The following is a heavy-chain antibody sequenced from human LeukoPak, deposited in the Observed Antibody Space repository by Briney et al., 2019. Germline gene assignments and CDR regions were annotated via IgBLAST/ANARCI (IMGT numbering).Heavy chain of an antibody. Sequence: GGSLRLSCAASGFTLNSYGMHWVRQAPGKGLEWVAVIWYDGSSKYYAASVKGRFTISRDNSKNTLYLQMNSLRAEDTAVYYCARSVNFWSGYPDYWGQGTLVTVSS. CDR3: ARSVNFWSGYPDY. CDR1: GFTLNSYG. J-gene: IGHJ4*02. D-gene: IGHD3-3*01. V-gene: IGHV3-33*01. CDR2: IWYDGSSK.